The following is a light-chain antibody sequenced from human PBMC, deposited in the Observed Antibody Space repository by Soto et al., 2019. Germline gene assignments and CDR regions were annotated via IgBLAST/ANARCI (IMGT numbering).Light chain of an antibody. Sequence: QSALTQPASVSGSPGQSITISCTGTSSDIGAYNYVSWYQQYPGKAPKLMIYGVTSRPSVVSNRFSGSKTGNTASLTISGLQAEDEADYYCFSHRSGDSHVFGTGTKVTVL. J-gene: IGLJ1*01. CDR3: FSHRSGDSHV. V-gene: IGLV2-14*01. CDR1: SSDIGAYNY. CDR2: GVT.